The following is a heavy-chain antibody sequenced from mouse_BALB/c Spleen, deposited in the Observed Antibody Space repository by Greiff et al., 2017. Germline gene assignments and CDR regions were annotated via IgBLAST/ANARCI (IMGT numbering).Heavy chain of an antibody. Sequence: VQLQQSGPELVRPGASVKMSCKASGYTFTSYWMHWVKQRPGQGLEWIGMIDPSNSETRLNQKFKDKATLNVDKSSNTAYMQLSSLTSEDSAVYYCASIYDGYPYAMDYGGQGTSVTVSS. CDR3: ASIYDGYPYAMDY. CDR2: IDPSNSET. V-gene: IGHV1S127*01. J-gene: IGHJ4*01. D-gene: IGHD2-3*01. CDR1: GYTFTSYW.